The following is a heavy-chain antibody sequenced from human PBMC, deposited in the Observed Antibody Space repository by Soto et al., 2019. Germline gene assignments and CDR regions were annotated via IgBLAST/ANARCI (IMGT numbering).Heavy chain of an antibody. V-gene: IGHV3-30*18. CDR1: GFTFSNYG. CDR3: AKGDWFAP. CDR2: ISYDGSNK. J-gene: IGHJ5*02. Sequence: QVQLVESGGGVVQPGRSLRLSCAASGFTFSNYGMHWVRQAPGKGLEWVAVISYDGSNKYYADSVKGRFSISRDNSKDTLELQMNSLRAEDSAVYSCAKGDWFAPWGQGPLVTVSS.